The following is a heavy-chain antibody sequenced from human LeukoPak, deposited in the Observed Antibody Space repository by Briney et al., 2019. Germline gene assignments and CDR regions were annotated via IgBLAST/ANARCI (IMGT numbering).Heavy chain of an antibody. CDR2: FVLGEAHT. CDR1: GYSFTSYW. CDR3: ARHEAYYGSGSYRVY. D-gene: IGHD3-10*01. V-gene: IGHV5-10-1*01. Sequence: GEPLSTSGKASGYSFTSYWSSWLRRLHGKGREGLGRFVLGEAHTNYSPSLQGHVTISADKSISTAYLQWSSLKGSDTAMYYFARHEAYYGSGSYRVYWGQGTLVTVSS. J-gene: IGHJ4*02.